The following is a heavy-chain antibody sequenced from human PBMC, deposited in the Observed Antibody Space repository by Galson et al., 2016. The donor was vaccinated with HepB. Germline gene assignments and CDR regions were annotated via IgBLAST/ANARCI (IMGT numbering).Heavy chain of an antibody. CDR1: GFIASNNH. CDR2: IKPDGSEK. Sequence: SLRLSCAASGFIASNNHMTWVRQGPGKGLEWVANIKPDGSEKDYVDSVKGRFTISRDNVKNSLYLQMNSLRAEDTAVYFCARERRGNSGFYYFDYWDQGTLVTVSS. D-gene: IGHD2/OR15-2a*01. CDR3: ARERRGNSGFYYFDY. V-gene: IGHV3-7*01. J-gene: IGHJ4*02.